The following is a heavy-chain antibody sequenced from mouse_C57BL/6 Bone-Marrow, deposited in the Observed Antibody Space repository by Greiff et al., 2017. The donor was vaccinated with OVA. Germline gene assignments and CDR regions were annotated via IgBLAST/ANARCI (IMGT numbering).Heavy chain of an antibody. V-gene: IGHV3-5*01. J-gene: IGHJ1*03. D-gene: IGHD1-1*01. CDR1: GISITTGNYR. Sequence: EVKLVESGPGLVKPSQTVFLTCTVTGISITTGNYRWSWIRQFPGHKLEWIGYIYYSGTITYNPSLTSRTTITRDTPKNQFFLEMNSLTAEDTATYYCAQITTVVAGDWYFDVWGTGTTVTVSS. CDR3: AQITTVVAGDWYFDV. CDR2: IYYSGTI.